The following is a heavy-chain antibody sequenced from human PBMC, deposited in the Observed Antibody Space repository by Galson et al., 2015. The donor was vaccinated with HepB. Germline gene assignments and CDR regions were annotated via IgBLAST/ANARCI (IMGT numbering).Heavy chain of an antibody. CDR1: GFRFSYYA. Sequence: SLRLSCAASGFRFSYYAMNWVRQAPGKGLEWVSDISGSGSRTSYADSVKGRFTISRDNSENKVFLQMNGLRADDTAVYYCAKHDLYGDSSRGGSFDFWGQGTRVIVSS. J-gene: IGHJ4*02. CDR2: ISGSGSRT. V-gene: IGHV3-23*01. CDR3: AKHDLYGDSSRGGSFDF. D-gene: IGHD4-17*01.